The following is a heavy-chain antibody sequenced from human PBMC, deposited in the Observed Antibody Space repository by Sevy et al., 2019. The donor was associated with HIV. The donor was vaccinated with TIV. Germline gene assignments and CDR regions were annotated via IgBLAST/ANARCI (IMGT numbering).Heavy chain of an antibody. CDR1: GFNFNNYA. CDR2: ISFSGSKT. D-gene: IGHD3-3*01. Sequence: GGSLRLSCAAAGFNFNNYAMTWVRQAPGKGLEWVSGISFSGSKTYYAESVKGRFSISRDPSKNTLYLQMNNVRVADTAVYFCAKTPFMDFWNDYYSFYFDFWGQGTLVTVSS. CDR3: AKTPFMDFWNDYYSFYFDF. V-gene: IGHV3-23*01. J-gene: IGHJ4*02.